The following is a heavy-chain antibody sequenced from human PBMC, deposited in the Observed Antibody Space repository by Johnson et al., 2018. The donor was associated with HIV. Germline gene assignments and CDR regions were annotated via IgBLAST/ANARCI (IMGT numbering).Heavy chain of an antibody. CDR2: ISTSGGGI. CDR3: ARVRYSSGWPIYAFDI. J-gene: IGHJ3*02. D-gene: IGHD6-19*01. CDR1: GFTFTDYY. V-gene: IGHV3-11*04. Sequence: QVQLVESGGGLVKPGGSLRLSCAASGFTFTDYYMTWIRQAPGKGLAWVSHISTSGGGIYYADSVTGRFTISRDNARNSLYLQMNSLRAEDTAVYDCARVRYSSGWPIYAFDIWGQGTVVIVSS.